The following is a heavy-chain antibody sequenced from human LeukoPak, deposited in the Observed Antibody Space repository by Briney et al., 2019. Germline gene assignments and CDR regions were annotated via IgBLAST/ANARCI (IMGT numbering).Heavy chain of an antibody. V-gene: IGHV3-23*01. J-gene: IGHJ4*02. Sequence: GGSLRLSCAASGFTFSSYSMNWVRQAPGKGLEWVSAISGSGGSTYYADSVKGRFTISRDDSKNTLYLQMNSLRAEDTAVYYCAKGTGAYGGNLYYFDYWGQGTLVTVSS. CDR2: ISGSGGST. CDR3: AKGTGAYGGNLYYFDY. D-gene: IGHD4-23*01. CDR1: GFTFSSYS.